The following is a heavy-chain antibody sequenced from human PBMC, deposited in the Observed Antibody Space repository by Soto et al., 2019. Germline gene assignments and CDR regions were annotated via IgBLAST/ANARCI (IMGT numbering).Heavy chain of an antibody. D-gene: IGHD2-21*02. Sequence: ASVKVSCKASGYTFTSYYIHWVRQAPGQGLEWVAMINPGGGRTKNAQMFQGRVTLTRDTSAGTVDMELSSLTSDDTAVYYCARGPSCGGDCYLFDYWGQGSLVTVSS. J-gene: IGHJ4*02. CDR3: ARGPSCGGDCYLFDY. CDR2: INPGGGRT. V-gene: IGHV1-46*01. CDR1: GYTFTSYY.